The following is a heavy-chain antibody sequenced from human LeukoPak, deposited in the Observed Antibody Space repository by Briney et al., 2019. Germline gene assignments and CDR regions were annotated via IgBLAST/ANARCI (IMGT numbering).Heavy chain of an antibody. V-gene: IGHV3-7*05. CDR3: TRGGSRYGDF. CDR1: GFTFSSYE. Sequence: PGGSLRLSCAASGFTFSSYEMDWVRQAPGKGLEWVANIKLDGSDKYYVDSVKGRFTISRDNAKNSLSLQMNSLRTEDTAIYYCTRGGSRYGDFWGQGTLVTVSS. D-gene: IGHD3-10*01. J-gene: IGHJ4*02. CDR2: IKLDGSDK.